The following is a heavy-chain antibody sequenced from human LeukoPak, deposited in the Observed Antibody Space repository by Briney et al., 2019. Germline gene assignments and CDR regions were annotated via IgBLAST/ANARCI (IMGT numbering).Heavy chain of an antibody. Sequence: EASVKVSCKASGYTFSGYYMHWVRQAPGQGLEWMGWINPNSGGTNYAQKFQGRVTMTRDTSISTAYMELSRLRSDDTAVYYCARVVNPSGYFDYWGQGTLVTVSS. V-gene: IGHV1-2*02. CDR1: GYTFSGYY. D-gene: IGHD2-21*01. CDR3: ARVVNPSGYFDY. CDR2: INPNSGGT. J-gene: IGHJ4*02.